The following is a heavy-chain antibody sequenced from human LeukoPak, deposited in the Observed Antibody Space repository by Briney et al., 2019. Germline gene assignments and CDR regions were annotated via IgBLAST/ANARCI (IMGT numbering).Heavy chain of an antibody. D-gene: IGHD1-1*01. J-gene: IGHJ4*02. V-gene: IGHV3-64*01. CDR3: ARGYVQLDY. CDR1: GFTFSTYA. Sequence: GGSLRLSCAASGFTFSTYAMHWVRQAPGKGLEYVSSITTNGGSTYYANSVKGRFTISIDNSKNPLYLQMGSVRAEDMAVYYCARGYVQLDYWGQGTLVPVSS. CDR2: ITTNGGST.